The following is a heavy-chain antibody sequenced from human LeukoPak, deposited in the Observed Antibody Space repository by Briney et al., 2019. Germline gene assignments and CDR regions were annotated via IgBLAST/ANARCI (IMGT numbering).Heavy chain of an antibody. Sequence: AGGSLRLSCAASGFTFSDYYMSWIRQAPGKGLEWVSYMSESGSSIYYAASVKGRFTISRDNVNHSLFLQMNSLRAEDTAVYYCAKDERAVAVYVDVWGQGTTVTVSS. CDR3: AKDERAVAVYVDV. CDR2: MSESGSSI. V-gene: IGHV3-11*01. D-gene: IGHD6-19*01. CDR1: GFTFSDYY. J-gene: IGHJ6*02.